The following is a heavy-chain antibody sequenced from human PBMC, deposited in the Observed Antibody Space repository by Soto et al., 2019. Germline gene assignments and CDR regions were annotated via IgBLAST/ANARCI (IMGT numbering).Heavy chain of an antibody. Sequence: EVQLVESGGGLVQPGGSLRLSCAASGFTFSSYSMNWVRQAPGKGLDWISYISASTSSIYYADSVQGRFTISRDNAKNSLYLQMTSLRAEDSAIYYCVRGNYEKSIDYWGQGTLVTVSS. CDR2: ISASTSSI. CDR3: VRGNYEKSIDY. CDR1: GFTFSSYS. V-gene: IGHV3-48*01. D-gene: IGHD3-22*01. J-gene: IGHJ4*02.